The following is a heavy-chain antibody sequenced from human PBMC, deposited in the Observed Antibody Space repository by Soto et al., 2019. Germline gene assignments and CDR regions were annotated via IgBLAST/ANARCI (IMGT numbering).Heavy chain of an antibody. D-gene: IGHD4-17*01. CDR2: IYYSGST. CDR1: GGSISSGDYY. J-gene: IGHJ4*02. CDR3: ARGGNYGDYPYYFDY. V-gene: IGHV4-30-4*01. Sequence: QVQLQESGPGLVKPSQTLSLTCTVSGGSISSGDYYWSWIRQPPGKGLEWIGYIYYSGSTYYNPSLKSRVTISVDTSKNQFPLKLSSVTAADTAVYYRARGGNYGDYPYYFDYWGQGTLVTVSS.